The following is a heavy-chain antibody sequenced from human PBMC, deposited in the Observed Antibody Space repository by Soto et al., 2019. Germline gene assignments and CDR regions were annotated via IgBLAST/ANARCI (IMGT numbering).Heavy chain of an antibody. CDR3: AKRTGYDYIWGSYPNINY. D-gene: IGHD3-16*01. Sequence: GGSLRLSCAASGFTFSRHAINWVRQAAGKGLEWVSAISGSGGSTYYADSVKGRFTISRDNSKNTLYLQMNSLRAEDTAVYYCAKRTGYDYIWGSYPNINYWGQGTLVTVS. CDR2: ISGSGGST. CDR1: GFTFSRHA. V-gene: IGHV3-23*01. J-gene: IGHJ4*02.